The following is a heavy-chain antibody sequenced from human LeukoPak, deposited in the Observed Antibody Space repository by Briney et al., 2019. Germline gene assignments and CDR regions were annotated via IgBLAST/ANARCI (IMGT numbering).Heavy chain of an antibody. D-gene: IGHD3-22*01. CDR2: IYYSGST. Sequence: PSETLSLTCTVSGGSISSYYWSWIRQPPGKGLEWIGYIYYSGSTNYNPSLKSRVTISVDTSKNQFSLKLSSVTAADTAVYYCARHFETYYYDSSGPGGFDPWGQGTLVTVSS. J-gene: IGHJ5*02. CDR3: ARHFETYYYDSSGPGGFDP. CDR1: GGSISSYY. V-gene: IGHV4-59*08.